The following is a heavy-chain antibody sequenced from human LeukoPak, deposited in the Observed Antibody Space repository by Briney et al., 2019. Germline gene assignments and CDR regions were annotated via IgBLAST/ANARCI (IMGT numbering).Heavy chain of an antibody. CDR1: GGSFSGYY. D-gene: IGHD4-17*01. Sequence: SETLSLTCAVYGGSFSGYYWSWICQPPGKGLEWIGEINHSGSTNYNPSLKSRVTISVDTSKNQFSLKLSSVTAADTAVYYCARDFSGTATVTTSPFDYWGQGTLVTVSS. CDR2: INHSGST. CDR3: ARDFSGTATVTTSPFDY. J-gene: IGHJ4*02. V-gene: IGHV4-34*01.